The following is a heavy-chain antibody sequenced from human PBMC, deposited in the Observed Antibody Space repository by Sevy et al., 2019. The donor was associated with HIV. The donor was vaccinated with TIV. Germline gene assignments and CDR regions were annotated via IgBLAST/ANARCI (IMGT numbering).Heavy chain of an antibody. D-gene: IGHD1-7*01. J-gene: IGHJ4*02. CDR2: IKSKTDAATR. Sequence: GGSLRLSCAASGFTFSEAWMSWVRQAPGKGLEWVGRIKSKTDAATRDFAAPVGGRFSISRDDSANTVYLVMNNLKPEDTGDYYCATGTGTCDFDYWGQGTLVTVSS. CDR1: GFTFSEAW. V-gene: IGHV3-15*01. CDR3: ATGTGTCDFDY.